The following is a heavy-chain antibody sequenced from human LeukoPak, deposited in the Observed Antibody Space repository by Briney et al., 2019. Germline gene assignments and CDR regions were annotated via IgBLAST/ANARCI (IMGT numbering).Heavy chain of an antibody. CDR1: GCSISSYCYY. D-gene: IGHD3-3*01. CDR2: IYTSGST. V-gene: IGHV4-61*02. J-gene: IGHJ4*02. Sequence: SETLSLTCTASGCSISSYCYYWSWIRQPAGKGLEWIGRIYTSGSTNYNPSLKSRVTISVDTSKNQFSLKLSSVTAADTAVYYCARETYYLWSGYLYYCDYWGQGTLATVSS. CDR3: ARETYYLWSGYLYYCDY.